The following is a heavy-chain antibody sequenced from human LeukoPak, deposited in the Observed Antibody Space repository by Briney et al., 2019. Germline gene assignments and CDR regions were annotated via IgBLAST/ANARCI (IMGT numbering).Heavy chain of an antibody. J-gene: IGHJ4*02. CDR1: GFTVSSNY. D-gene: IGHD1-26*01. V-gene: IGHV3-66*01. CDR2: LYSDGTT. CDR3: ARSSGAYLTFDY. Sequence: GGSLRLSCAASGFTVSSNYMSWVRQAPGKGLEWVSVLYSDGTTYYADSVKGRFTISRDNLKNTLYLQMNSLRAEDTAVYFCARSSGAYLTFDYWGQGTLVTVSS.